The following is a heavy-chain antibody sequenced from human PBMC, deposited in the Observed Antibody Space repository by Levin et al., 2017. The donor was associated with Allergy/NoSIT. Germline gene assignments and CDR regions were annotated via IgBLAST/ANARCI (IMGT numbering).Heavy chain of an antibody. CDR3: ARRNGYFDY. CDR2: ISDSGTT. CDR1: GGSIRSSSIY. Sequence: SQTLSLTCTVAGGSIRSSSIYWAWIRQPPGKGLEWIGSISDSGTTYYNPSLKSRVTISIDPSKNQFSLKLISVTATDTAVYYCARRNGYFDYWGQGSLVTVSS. D-gene: IGHD2-8*01. V-gene: IGHV4-39*01. J-gene: IGHJ4*02.